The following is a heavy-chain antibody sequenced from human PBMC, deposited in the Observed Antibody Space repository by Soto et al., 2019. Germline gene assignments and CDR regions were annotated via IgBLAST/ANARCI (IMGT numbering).Heavy chain of an antibody. CDR2: IDGSGGIT. V-gene: IGHV3-23*01. Sequence: LQSGGGLVQPGGSLTLSCAASGFTFGTTDMSWVRQAPGEGLEWVSTIDGSGGITYYADSVKGRFTISRDNSRNTVYLQMNSLRGDDTALYYCVKNSGWFNTWGQGALVIVSS. D-gene: IGHD3-10*01. CDR1: GFTFGTTD. J-gene: IGHJ5*02. CDR3: VKNSGWFNT.